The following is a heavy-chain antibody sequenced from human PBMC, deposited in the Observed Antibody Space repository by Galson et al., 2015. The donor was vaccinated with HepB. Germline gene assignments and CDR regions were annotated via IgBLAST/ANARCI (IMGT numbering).Heavy chain of an antibody. J-gene: IGHJ4*02. CDR2: ISPSDGAV. CDR1: GYTFTTYN. V-gene: IGHV1-46*01. CDR3: ARGKLFTYYFDY. Sequence: SVKVSCKATGYTFTTYNIQWVRQAPGQGLEWMGRISPSDGAVHYAQESQGRVTMTRDTSTSTVYMDLSSLASEDTAVYYCARGKLFTYYFDYWGQGTLVTVSS. D-gene: IGHD2/OR15-2a*01.